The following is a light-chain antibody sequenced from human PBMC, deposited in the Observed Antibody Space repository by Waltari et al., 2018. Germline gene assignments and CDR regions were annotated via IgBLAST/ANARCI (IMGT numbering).Light chain of an antibody. CDR1: RGDVGSYDF. J-gene: IGLJ2*01. Sequence: QSALTQPAAVSGSPGQSITISCSGTRGDVGSYDFVSWYQQGAGEAPKLIIYDVTKRPSGMSNRFSASKSGNTASLTISGLQAEDEADYYCSSYAISGSVIFGGGTKLTVL. V-gene: IGLV2-14*01. CDR3: SSYAISGSVI. CDR2: DVT.